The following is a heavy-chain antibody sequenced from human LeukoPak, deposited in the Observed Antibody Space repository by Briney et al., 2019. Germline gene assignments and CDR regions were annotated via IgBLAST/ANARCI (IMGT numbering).Heavy chain of an antibody. D-gene: IGHD3-3*01. J-gene: IGHJ5*02. CDR3: ARGARVLAWLLYNWFDP. V-gene: IGHV4-34*01. Sequence: SETLSLTCAVNGGTFSGYYWSWIRQPPGKGLEWIGEINHSGSTNYNPSLKSRVTISVDTSKNQFSLKLGSVTAADTAVYYCARGARVLAWLLYNWFDPWGQGTLVTVPS. CDR1: GGTFSGYY. CDR2: INHSGST.